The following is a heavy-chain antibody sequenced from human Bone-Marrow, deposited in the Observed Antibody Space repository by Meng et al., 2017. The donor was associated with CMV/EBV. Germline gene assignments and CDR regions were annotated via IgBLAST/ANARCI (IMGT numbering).Heavy chain of an antibody. D-gene: IGHD3-3*01. J-gene: IGHJ4*02. V-gene: IGHV3-30*04. CDR2: ISYDGSNK. CDR3: ARMTIFGFDY. Sequence: GESLKISCAASGFTFSSYAMSWVRQAPGKGLEWVAVISYDGSNKYYADSVKGRFTISRDNSKNTLYLQMNSLRAEDTAVYYCARMTIFGFDYWGQGTLVTVSS. CDR1: GFTFSSYA.